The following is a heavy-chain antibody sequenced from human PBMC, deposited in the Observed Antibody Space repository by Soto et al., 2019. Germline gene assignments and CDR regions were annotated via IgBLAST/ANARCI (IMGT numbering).Heavy chain of an antibody. J-gene: IGHJ6*02. Sequence: QVQLVQSGAEVKKPGASVKVSCKASGYTFTSYDINWVRQATGQGLEWMGWMNPNSGNTGYAQKFQGRVTMTRNTSISTAYMEQSNLRSEDTAVYYWERGDYDFWSGYSRPYYYYGMDVWGQGTTVTVSS. V-gene: IGHV1-8*01. CDR2: MNPNSGNT. CDR1: GYTFTSYD. CDR3: ERGDYDFWSGYSRPYYYYGMDV. D-gene: IGHD3-3*01.